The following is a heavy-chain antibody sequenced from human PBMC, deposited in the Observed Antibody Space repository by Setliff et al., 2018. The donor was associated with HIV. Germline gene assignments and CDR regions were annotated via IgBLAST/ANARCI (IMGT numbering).Heavy chain of an antibody. J-gene: IGHJ6*03. CDR2: ISGSGGST. CDR1: GFIFSSYA. V-gene: IGHV3-23*01. Sequence: GGSLRLSCAASGFIFSSYAMHWVRQAPGKGLEWVSAISGSGGSTYYADSVKGRFTISRDNSKNTLYLQMNSLRAEDTAVYYCARDGGYSYGYQWDYYYYYMDVWGKGTTVTVSS. CDR3: ARDGGYSYGYQWDYYYYYMDV. D-gene: IGHD5-18*01.